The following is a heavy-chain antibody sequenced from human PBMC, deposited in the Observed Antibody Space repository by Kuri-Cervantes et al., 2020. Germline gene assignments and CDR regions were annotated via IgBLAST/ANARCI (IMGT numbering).Heavy chain of an antibody. Sequence: GESLKISCTASGFTFGDYAMSWVRQAPGKGLEWVGFIRSKAYGGTTEYAASVKGRFTISRDGSKSIAYLQMNSLKTEDTAVYYCTRDDRLSYYYMDVWVKGTTVTVSS. CDR3: TRDDRLSYYYMDV. CDR2: IRSKAYGGTT. V-gene: IGHV3-49*04. CDR1: GFTFGDYA. J-gene: IGHJ6*03.